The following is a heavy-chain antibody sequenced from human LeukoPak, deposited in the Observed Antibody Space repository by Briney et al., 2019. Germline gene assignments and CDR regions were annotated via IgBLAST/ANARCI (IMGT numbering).Heavy chain of an antibody. J-gene: IGHJ4*02. D-gene: IGHD6-13*01. CDR3: ARAFLPGEQQLVQDLDY. Sequence: ASVKVSCKASGYTFTGYYMHWVRQALGQGLEWMGWINPNSGGTNYAQKFQGRVTMTRDTSISTAYMELSRLRSDDTAVYYCARAFLPGEQQLVQDLDYWGQGTLVTVSS. V-gene: IGHV1-2*02. CDR1: GYTFTGYY. CDR2: INPNSGGT.